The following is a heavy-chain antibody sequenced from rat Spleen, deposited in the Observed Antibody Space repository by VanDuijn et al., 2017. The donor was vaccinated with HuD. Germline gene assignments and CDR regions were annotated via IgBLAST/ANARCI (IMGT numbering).Heavy chain of an antibody. D-gene: IGHD1-2*01. CDR3: AKDYSNYFPYWYFDF. Sequence: EVQLVESGGGLVQPGRSLKLSCVASGFTFNNYWMTWIRQAPGKGLEWISSINTDGDSTFYPDSVKGRFTISRHNAENTVYLQMNSLRSEDTATYYCAKDYSNYFPYWYFDFWGPGTMVTVSS. CDR1: GFTFNNYW. CDR2: INTDGDST. V-gene: IGHV5-58*01. J-gene: IGHJ1*01.